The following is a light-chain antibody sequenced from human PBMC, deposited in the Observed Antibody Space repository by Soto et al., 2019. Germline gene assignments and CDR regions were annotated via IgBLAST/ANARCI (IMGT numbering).Light chain of an antibody. CDR1: SSNIGAGYD. Sequence: VLTQPPSVSGAPGQRVTISCTGSSSNIGAGYDVHWYQQLPGTAPKLLIYGNSNRPSGVPDRFSGSKSGTSASLAITGLQAEDEADYYCQSYDSSLSAYVFGTGTKLTVL. CDR3: QSYDSSLSAYV. CDR2: GNS. J-gene: IGLJ1*01. V-gene: IGLV1-40*01.